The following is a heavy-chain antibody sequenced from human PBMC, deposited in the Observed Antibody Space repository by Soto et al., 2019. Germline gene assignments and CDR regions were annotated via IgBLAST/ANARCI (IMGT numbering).Heavy chain of an antibody. J-gene: IGHJ5*01. CDR3: ARRRIPCSSGWFDS. Sequence: SETLSLTCTVSGGSISSYYWSWIRQPPGKGLEWIGYIYYSGSANYNPSLRSRVTISVGTSKNQFSLKLSSVTAADTAVYYCARRRIPCSSGWFDSWGQGTLGTVSS. CDR2: IYYSGSA. D-gene: IGHD6-19*01. CDR1: GGSISSYY. V-gene: IGHV4-59*01.